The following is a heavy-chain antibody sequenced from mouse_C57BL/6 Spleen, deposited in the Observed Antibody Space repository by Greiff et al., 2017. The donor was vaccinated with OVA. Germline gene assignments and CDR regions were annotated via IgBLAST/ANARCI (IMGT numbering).Heavy chain of an antibody. Sequence: VQLQESGPELVKPGASVKISCKASGYAFSSSWMNWVKQRPGKGLEWIGRIYPGDGDTNYNGKFKGKATLTADKSSSTAYMQISSLTSEDSAVYFYSRSEYGSTWFAYWGQGTLVTVSA. CDR2: IYPGDGDT. V-gene: IGHV1-82*01. CDR1: GYAFSSSW. D-gene: IGHD1-1*01. J-gene: IGHJ3*01. CDR3: SRSEYGSTWFAY.